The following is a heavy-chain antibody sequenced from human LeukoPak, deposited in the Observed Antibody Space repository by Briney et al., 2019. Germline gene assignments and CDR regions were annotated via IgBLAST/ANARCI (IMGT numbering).Heavy chain of an antibody. D-gene: IGHD6-19*01. CDR2: IRSKAYGGTT. V-gene: IGHV3-49*04. Sequence: GGSLRLSCTASGFTFGDYAMSWVRQAPGKGLEWVGFIRSKAYGGTTEYAASVKGRFTIPRDDSKSIAYLQMNSLKTEDTAVYYCARGGWEYYFDYWGQGTLVTVSS. CDR1: GFTFGDYA. CDR3: ARGGWEYYFDY. J-gene: IGHJ4*02.